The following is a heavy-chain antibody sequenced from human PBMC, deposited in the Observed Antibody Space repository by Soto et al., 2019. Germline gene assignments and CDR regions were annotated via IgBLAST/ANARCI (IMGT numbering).Heavy chain of an antibody. CDR2: ISAYNGNT. CDR3: ARPFATYYYDSSGYYPPDY. J-gene: IGHJ4*02. CDR1: GYTFTSYG. D-gene: IGHD3-22*01. V-gene: IGHV1-18*01. Sequence: ASVKVSCKASGYTFTSYGISWVRQAPGQGLEWMGWISAYNGNTNYAQKLQGRVTMTTDTSTSTAYMELRSLRSDDTAMYYCARPFATYYYDSSGYYPPDYWGQGTLVTVSS.